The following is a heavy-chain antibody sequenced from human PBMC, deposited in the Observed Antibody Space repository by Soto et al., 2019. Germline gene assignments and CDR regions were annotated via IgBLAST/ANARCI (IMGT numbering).Heavy chain of an antibody. CDR1: GGSISSGGYY. V-gene: IGHV4-31*03. CDR2: IYYSGST. CDR3: VRLPWADYGGSFDP. Sequence: SETLSLTCTVSGGSISSGGYYWSWIRQHPGKGLEWIGYIYYSGSTYYNPSLKSRVTISVETSKNQFSLKLSSVTAADTAVYYCVRLPWADYGGSFDPWGQGTLVTVLL. J-gene: IGHJ5*02. D-gene: IGHD4-17*01.